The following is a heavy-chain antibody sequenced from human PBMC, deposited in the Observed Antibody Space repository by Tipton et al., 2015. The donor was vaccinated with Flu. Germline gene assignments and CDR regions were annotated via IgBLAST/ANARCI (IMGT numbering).Heavy chain of an antibody. V-gene: IGHV1-2*06. CDR2: IIPNSGDT. CDR3: ARRSRLYDGDFDP. D-gene: IGHD2-8*01. J-gene: IGHJ5*02. Sequence: QLVQSGAEVKKPGASVKVSCQASGYTCTAYDMHWVRQAPGQGLEWMGRIIPNSGDTDFAQKFQGRVTMTRDTSISTAYMELSRLRSDDTAVYYCARRSRLYDGDFDPWGQGTVVTVSS. CDR1: GYTCTAYD.